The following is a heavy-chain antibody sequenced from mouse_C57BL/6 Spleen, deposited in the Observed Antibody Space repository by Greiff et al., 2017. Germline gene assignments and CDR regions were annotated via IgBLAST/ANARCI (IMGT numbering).Heavy chain of an antibody. CDR2: ISSGGSYT. V-gene: IGHV5-6*01. Sequence: EVKLVESGGDLVKPGGSLKLSCAASGFTFSSYGMSWVRQTPDKRLEWVATISSGGSYTYYPDSVKGRFTISRDNAKNTLYLQMSSLKSEDTAMYYCARQWVTTVVEVYAMDYWGQGTSVTVSS. D-gene: IGHD1-1*01. J-gene: IGHJ4*01. CDR1: GFTFSSYG. CDR3: ARQWVTTVVEVYAMDY.